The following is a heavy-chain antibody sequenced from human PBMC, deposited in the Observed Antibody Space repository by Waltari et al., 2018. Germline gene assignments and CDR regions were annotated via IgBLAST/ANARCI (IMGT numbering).Heavy chain of an antibody. CDR2: RGSKAEGGKT. D-gene: IGHD6-6*01. J-gene: IGHJ3*02. CDR1: GLPFGDYA. V-gene: IGHV3-49*04. Sequence: EVQLVESGGGLVQPGRSLRLSCTASGLPFGDYAMGWVRQAPGRGVEWVGVRGSKAEGGKTEYAASVKGRFNISRDDSKSIAYLQMNSLKTEDTAGYYCTRGGSSSAAFDIWGQGTMVTVSS. CDR3: TRGGSSSAAFDI.